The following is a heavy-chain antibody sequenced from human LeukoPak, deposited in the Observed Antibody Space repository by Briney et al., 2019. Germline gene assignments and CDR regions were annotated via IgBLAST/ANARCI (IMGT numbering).Heavy chain of an antibody. D-gene: IGHD1-1*01. J-gene: IGHJ2*01. V-gene: IGHV4-59*01. CDR2: IFYGST. CDR1: GGSISGSY. CDR3: ARGGTEGGLEISFFFDL. Sequence: SETLSLTRTVSGGSISGSYWSWIRQPPGKGLEWIGYIFYGSTNYNPSLKSRVTISVDTSKNLFSLKLSSVTAADTAVYYCARGGTEGGLEISFFFDLWGRGTLVTVSS.